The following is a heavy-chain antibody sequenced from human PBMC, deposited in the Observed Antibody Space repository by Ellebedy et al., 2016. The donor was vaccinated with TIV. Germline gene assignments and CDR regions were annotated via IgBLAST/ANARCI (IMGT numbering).Heavy chain of an antibody. CDR3: VRALKYCGGDCTYKFDF. V-gene: IGHV2-26*01. CDR1: GFSLTNIIMG. CDR2: IFSNDEK. J-gene: IGHJ4*02. Sequence: SGPTLVKPKETLTLTCTVSGFSLTNIIMGVSWIRQPPGKALEWLAHIFSNDEKSYSTSLEARLSISKETAKSQVVLTVANMDPVDTATYCCVRALKYCGGDCTYKFDFWGQGALVSVSS. D-gene: IGHD2-21*02.